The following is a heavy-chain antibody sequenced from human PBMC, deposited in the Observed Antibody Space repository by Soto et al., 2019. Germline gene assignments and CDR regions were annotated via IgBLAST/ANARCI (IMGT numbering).Heavy chain of an antibody. CDR1: GGSFSGYY. CDR2: INHSGST. CDR3: ARVLSYSSSLGAFDI. D-gene: IGHD6-6*01. J-gene: IGHJ3*02. V-gene: IGHV4-34*01. Sequence: SETLSLTCAVYGGSFSGYYWSWIRQPPGKGLEWIGEINHSGSTNYNPSLKSRVTISVDTSKNQFSLKLSSVTAADTAVYYCARVLSYSSSLGAFDIWGQGTMLTVSS.